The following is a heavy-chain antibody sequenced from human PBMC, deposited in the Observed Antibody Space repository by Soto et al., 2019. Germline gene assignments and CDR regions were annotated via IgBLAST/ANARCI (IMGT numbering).Heavy chain of an antibody. V-gene: IGHV1-46*01. D-gene: IGHD6-13*01. CDR1: GYTFTKHY. CDR3: ARDLLAAGSDALDI. Sequence: QMQLVQSGAEVKKPGASVKVSCKASGYTFTKHYIHWVRQAPGQGLEWMGIINSSGGHTYYAQKFRGRVALVSDTSTSTVYMELSSLRSEDTAVYYCARDLLAAGSDALDIWGQGTMVTVSS. J-gene: IGHJ3*02. CDR2: INSSGGHT.